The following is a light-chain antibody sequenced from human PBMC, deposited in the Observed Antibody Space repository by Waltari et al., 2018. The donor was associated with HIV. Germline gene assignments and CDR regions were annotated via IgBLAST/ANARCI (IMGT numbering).Light chain of an antibody. V-gene: IGKV3-20*01. J-gene: IGKJ2*01. CDR1: QAVNNNY. CDR2: GAS. Sequence: EIVLTQSPGTLSLSPGERATLSCRATQAVNNNYLAWYQQKPGQAPRLLIYGASSRATGIPVMFSGGVSGTDFTLTISRLEPEDFAVYFCQQYGSSPYTFGQRTKLEIK. CDR3: QQYGSSPYT.